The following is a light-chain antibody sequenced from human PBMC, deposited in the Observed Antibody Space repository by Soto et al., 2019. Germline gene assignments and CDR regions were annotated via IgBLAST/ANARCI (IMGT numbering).Light chain of an antibody. Sequence: EIVLTQSPATLSLSPGERATLSCRASQSISSHLAWYQQKPGQAPRLVMYDASNRATGIPARFSGSGSGTDFTLTISSLEPEDFAVYYCQQRVNWPLTFGGGTQVEIK. J-gene: IGKJ4*01. V-gene: IGKV3-11*01. CDR3: QQRVNWPLT. CDR2: DAS. CDR1: QSISSH.